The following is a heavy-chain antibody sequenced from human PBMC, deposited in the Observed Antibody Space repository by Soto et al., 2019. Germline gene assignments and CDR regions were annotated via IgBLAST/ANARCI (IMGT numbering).Heavy chain of an antibody. Sequence: QVQLVQSGAEVKKPGSSVKASCKASGGTFSSYAISWVRQAPGQGLEWMGGIIPIFGTANYAQKFQGRVTITADESTSTAYMELSSLRSEDTAVYYCARITLSKGGPYFDYWGQGTLVTVSS. CDR2: IIPIFGTA. CDR1: GGTFSSYA. V-gene: IGHV1-69*01. J-gene: IGHJ4*02. D-gene: IGHD1-20*01. CDR3: ARITLSKGGPYFDY.